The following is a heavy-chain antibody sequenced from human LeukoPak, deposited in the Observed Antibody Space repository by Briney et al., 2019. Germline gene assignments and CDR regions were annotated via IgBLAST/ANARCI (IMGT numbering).Heavy chain of an antibody. CDR1: GGTFSSYA. J-gene: IGHJ6*04. CDR2: IIPIFGTA. Sequence: SVKVSCKASGGTFSSYAISWVRQAPGQGLERMGGIIPIFGTANYAQKFQGRVTITADKSTSTAYMELSSLRSEDTAVYYCAGRYCSSTSCYPYYYGMDVWGKGTTVTVSS. V-gene: IGHV1-69*06. CDR3: AGRYCSSTSCYPYYYGMDV. D-gene: IGHD2-2*01.